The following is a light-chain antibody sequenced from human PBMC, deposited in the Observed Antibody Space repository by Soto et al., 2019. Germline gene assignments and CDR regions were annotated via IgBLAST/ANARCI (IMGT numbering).Light chain of an antibody. V-gene: IGKV1-12*01. Sequence: HMTLSSSSVSASVGYRVTITCRASQGISTWLAWYQQKEGKAPNLLIYGASNLHSGVPSRFSGSGHGTNFNLTISSLQTEDFATYYCQQANSFPITFGQGTRLEIK. J-gene: IGKJ5*01. CDR3: QQANSFPIT. CDR1: QGISTW. CDR2: GAS.